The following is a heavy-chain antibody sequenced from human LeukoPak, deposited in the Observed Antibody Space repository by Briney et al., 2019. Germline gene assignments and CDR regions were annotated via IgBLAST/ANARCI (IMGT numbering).Heavy chain of an antibody. CDR3: AREPRYYYDSSGIDY. CDR2: IYYSGST. D-gene: IGHD3-22*01. V-gene: IGHV4-39*07. J-gene: IGHJ4*02. Sequence: PSETLSLTCTVSGGSISSSSYYWGWIRQPPGKGLEWIGSIYYSGSTYYNPSLKSRVTISVDTSKNQFSLKLSSVTAADTAVYYCAREPRYYYDSSGIDYWGQGTLVTVSS. CDR1: GGSISSSSYY.